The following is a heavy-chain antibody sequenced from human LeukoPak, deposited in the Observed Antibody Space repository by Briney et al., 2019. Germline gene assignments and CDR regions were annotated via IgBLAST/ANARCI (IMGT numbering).Heavy chain of an antibody. V-gene: IGHV3-15*01. CDR3: ARVYSSSWDGSYFDC. J-gene: IGHJ4*02. Sequence: PGGSLRLSCAASGFTFSNAWMSWVRQAPGKGLEWVGRIKSKTDGGTTDYAAPVKGRFTISRDDSKNSLYLQMNSLKTEDTAVYYCARVYSSSWDGSYFDCWGQGTLVTVSS. D-gene: IGHD6-13*01. CDR1: GFTFSNAW. CDR2: IKSKTDGGTT.